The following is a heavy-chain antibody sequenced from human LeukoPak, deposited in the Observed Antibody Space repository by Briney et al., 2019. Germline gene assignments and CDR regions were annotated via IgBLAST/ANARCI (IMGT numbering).Heavy chain of an antibody. CDR1: GYSISNAYY. J-gene: IGHJ4*02. V-gene: IGHV4-38-2*02. Sequence: SETLSLTCSVSGYSISNAYYWGWIRQPPGKGLEWIGSIYYSGSIFYNPSLKSRVTISIDTSKNHFSLKLSSVTAADTAVYYCARESDGGGFDYWGQGTLVTVSS. CDR3: ARESDGGGFDY. CDR2: IYYSGSI. D-gene: IGHD4-23*01.